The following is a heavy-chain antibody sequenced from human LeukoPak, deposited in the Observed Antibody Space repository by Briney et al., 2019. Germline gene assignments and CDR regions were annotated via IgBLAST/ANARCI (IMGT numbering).Heavy chain of an antibody. J-gene: IGHJ4*02. Sequence: GASVKVSCKASGYTFTSYGISWVRQAPGQGLEWMGWTSAYNGNTNYAQKLQGRVTMTTDTSTSTAYMELRSLRSDDTAVYYCARLADESIAAAGTPDYWGQGTLVTVSS. CDR2: TSAYNGNT. V-gene: IGHV1-18*01. D-gene: IGHD6-13*01. CDR3: ARLADESIAAAGTPDY. CDR1: GYTFTSYG.